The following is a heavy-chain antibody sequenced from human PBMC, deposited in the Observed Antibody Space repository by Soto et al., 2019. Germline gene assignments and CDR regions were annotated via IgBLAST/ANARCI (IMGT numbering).Heavy chain of an antibody. CDR3: ARTRREYSFGFSGGNAFEF. CDR2: INHSGST. J-gene: IGHJ3*01. D-gene: IGHD5-18*01. CDR1: GGSFSGYY. Sequence: SETLSLTCAVYGGSFSGYYWSWIRQPPGKGLEWIGEINHSGSTNYNPSLKSRVTISVDTSKNQFSLKLSSVTAADTAVYYCARTRREYSFGFSGGNAFEFGGQGKRVPVPS. V-gene: IGHV4-34*01.